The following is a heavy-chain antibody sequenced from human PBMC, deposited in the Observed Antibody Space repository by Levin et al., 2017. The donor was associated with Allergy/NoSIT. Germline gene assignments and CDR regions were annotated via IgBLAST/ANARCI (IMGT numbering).Heavy chain of an antibody. D-gene: IGHD6-19*01. CDR2: ISSSSSTI. Sequence: GESLKISCAASGFTFSSYSMNWVRQAPGKGLEWVSYISSSSSTIYYADSVKGRFTISRDNAKNSLYLQMNSLRAEDTAVYYCARPDFDLSSGWYSPLDYWGQGTLVTVSS. V-gene: IGHV3-48*01. CDR1: GFTFSSYS. CDR3: ARPDFDLSSGWYSPLDY. J-gene: IGHJ4*02.